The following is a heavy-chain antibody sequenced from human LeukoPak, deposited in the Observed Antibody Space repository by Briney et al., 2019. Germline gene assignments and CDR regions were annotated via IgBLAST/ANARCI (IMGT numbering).Heavy chain of an antibody. CDR3: ARHYYDSSGLDY. V-gene: IGHV3-23*01. D-gene: IGHD3-22*01. J-gene: IGHJ4*02. CDR2: INSGGST. Sequence: GGSLRLSCAASGFTFSTYAMTWVRQAPGKGLEWVSTINSGGSTYYADSVKGRFTISRDNAKNTLYLQMNSLRAEDTAVYYCARHYYDSSGLDYWGQGTLVTVSS. CDR1: GFTFSTYA.